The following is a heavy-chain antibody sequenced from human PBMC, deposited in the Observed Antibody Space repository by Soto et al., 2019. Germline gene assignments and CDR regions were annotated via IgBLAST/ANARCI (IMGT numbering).Heavy chain of an antibody. CDR3: ERDPPRYFTSSPEGAGR. CDR2: INPKTGDT. J-gene: IGHJ4*02. V-gene: IGHV1-2*02. CDR1: GYTFTDSH. Sequence: VSVEVSSKAPGYTFTDSHIHWVRTAYHQVLEWLGWINPKTGDTNYPQKFQGRITMTRDTSMSTAYMELTNLTSDDTAVYYCERDPPRYFTSSPEGAGRWGQGPLVTVSS. D-gene: IGHD2-21*01.